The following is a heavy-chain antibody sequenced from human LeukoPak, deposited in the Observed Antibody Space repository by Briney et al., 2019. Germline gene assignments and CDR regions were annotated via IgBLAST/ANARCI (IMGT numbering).Heavy chain of an antibody. V-gene: IGHV4-59*08. CDR2: IYYSGST. D-gene: IGHD6-13*01. CDR3: ARQGQQLAGLHHYFYMDV. J-gene: IGHJ6*03. Sequence: SETLSLTCTVSGASISSYYWSWIRQPPGKGLEWIGYIYYSGSTSYNPSLTSRVTISVDTSKNQFSLELSSVTASDTAVYFCARQGQQLAGLHHYFYMDVWSKGTTVTVSS. CDR1: GASISSYY.